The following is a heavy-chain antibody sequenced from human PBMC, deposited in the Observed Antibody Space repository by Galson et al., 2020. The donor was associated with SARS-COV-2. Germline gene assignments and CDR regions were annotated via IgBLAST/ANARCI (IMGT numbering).Heavy chain of an antibody. J-gene: IGHJ4*02. Sequence: TLSLTCTVSGGSMNSGSYYWNWIRQPAGKGLEWIGHVFITGTTNYNPSLKSRATISLDTSKNQFSLKLTSVTAADTAVYYCRQFALGAVPSAYWGQGTLVTASS. V-gene: IGHV4-61*09. CDR3: RQFALGAVPSAY. D-gene: IGHD6-19*01. CDR1: GGSMNSGSYY. CDR2: VFITGTT.